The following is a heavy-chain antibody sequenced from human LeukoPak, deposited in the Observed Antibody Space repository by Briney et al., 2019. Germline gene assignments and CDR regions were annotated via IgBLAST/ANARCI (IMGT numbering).Heavy chain of an antibody. V-gene: IGHV4-34*01. CDR3: ARGSSYGSGSYRSEYFQH. CDR2: INHSGST. D-gene: IGHD3-10*01. CDR1: GGSFSGYY. J-gene: IGHJ1*01. Sequence: SGTLSLTCAVYGGSFSGYYWSWIRQPPGKGLEWIGEINHSGSTNYNPSLKSRVTISVDTSKNQFSLKLSSVTAADTAVYYCARGSSYGSGSYRSEYFQHWGQGTLVTVSS.